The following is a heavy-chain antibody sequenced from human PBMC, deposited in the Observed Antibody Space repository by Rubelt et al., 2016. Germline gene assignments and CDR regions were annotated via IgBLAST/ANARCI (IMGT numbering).Heavy chain of an antibody. J-gene: IGHJ2*01. Sequence: EVQLVESGGGLVQPGGSLRLSCGVSGLSYSSYWMSWVRQAPGKGLEWVSIIYSIGSTYYADSVKGRFTISRDNSKNTLYLQKNSLRAEDTAVYYCARERFLEGRYLDLWGRGTLVTVSS. D-gene: IGHD3-3*01. CDR1: GLSYSSYW. CDR2: IYSIGST. V-gene: IGHV3-66*01. CDR3: ARERFLEGRYLDL.